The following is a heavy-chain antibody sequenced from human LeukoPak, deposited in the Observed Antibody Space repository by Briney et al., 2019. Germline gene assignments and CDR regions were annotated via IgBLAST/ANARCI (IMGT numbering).Heavy chain of an antibody. CDR1: GGSISSSSYY. CDR3: ARARGSSYVSYYYYYMDV. CDR2: IYYSGST. V-gene: IGHV4-39*07. Sequence: PSETLSLTCTVSGGSISSSSYYWGWIRQPPGKGLEWIGSIYYSGSTYYNPSLKSRVTISVDTSKNQFSLKLSSVTAADTAVYYCARARGSSYVSYYYYYMDVWGKGTTVTVSS. D-gene: IGHD1-26*01. J-gene: IGHJ6*03.